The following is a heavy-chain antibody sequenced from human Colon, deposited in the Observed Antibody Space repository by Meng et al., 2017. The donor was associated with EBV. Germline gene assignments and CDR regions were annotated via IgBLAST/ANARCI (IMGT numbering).Heavy chain of an antibody. CDR2: ISKMGDGI. V-gene: IGHV3-11*01. Sequence: HVYLVASGGGFVKPGGSLSHSCAASGFNFNDYYMTWIRQAPGKGLEWVAFISKMGDGISYAESVRGRFTISRDSATHSLYLQMNSLRAEDTAVYYCARDLGGPRDYWGQGTLVTVSS. CDR3: ARDLGGPRDY. J-gene: IGHJ4*02. D-gene: IGHD6-25*01. CDR1: GFNFNDYY.